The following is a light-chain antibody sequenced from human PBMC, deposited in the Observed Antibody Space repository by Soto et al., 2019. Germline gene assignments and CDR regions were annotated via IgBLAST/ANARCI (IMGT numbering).Light chain of an antibody. CDR2: GAS. V-gene: IGKV3-20*01. CDR3: QQYGSSPRT. Sequence: ERVMTQSQATLSVSPGERATLSCRASQSVGSNLAWYQQKPGQAPRLLIFGASSRATGVPDRFSGSGSGTDFTLTIRRLEPEDLAVYYCQQYGSSPRTFGQGTKVDIK. J-gene: IGKJ1*01. CDR1: QSVGSN.